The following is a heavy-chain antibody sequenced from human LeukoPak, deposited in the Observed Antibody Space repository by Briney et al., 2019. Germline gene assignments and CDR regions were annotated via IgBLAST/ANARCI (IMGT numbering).Heavy chain of an antibody. CDR3: AGGRSGGSDAFDI. CDR2: IYHSGST. V-gene: IGHV4-4*02. CDR1: GGSISSSNW. D-gene: IGHD2-8*02. J-gene: IGHJ3*02. Sequence: SETLSLTCAVSGGSISSSNWWSWVRQPPGKGLEWIGEIYHSGSTNYNPSLKSRVTISVDKSKNQFSLKLSSVTAADTAVYYCAGGRSGGSDAFDIWGQGTMVTVSS.